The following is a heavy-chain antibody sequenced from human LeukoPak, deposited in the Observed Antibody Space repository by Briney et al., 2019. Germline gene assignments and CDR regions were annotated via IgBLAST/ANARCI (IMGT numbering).Heavy chain of an antibody. D-gene: IGHD2-15*01. CDR2: ISYDGSNK. Sequence: GRSLRLSCAASGFSFSNFGMHWVRQAPGKGLEWVAVISYDGSNKYYADSVKGRFTISRDNSKNTLYLQMNSLRAEDTAVYYCAKCSGGSCYGLDYWGQGTLVTVSS. V-gene: IGHV3-30*18. CDR3: AKCSGGSCYGLDY. J-gene: IGHJ4*02. CDR1: GFSFSNFG.